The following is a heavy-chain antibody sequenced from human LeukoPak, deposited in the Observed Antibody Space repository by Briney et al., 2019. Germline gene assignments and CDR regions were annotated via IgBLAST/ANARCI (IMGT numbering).Heavy chain of an antibody. Sequence: GGSLRLSCAASGFTVSINYMTWVRQAPGTGLEWVLVIYGGGGNNLADPVKGRFNIPRDNSKNTLYLQKNSLRAEDTAVYYCAREGGGPSGPLDYWGQGTLVTVSS. CDR2: IYGGGGN. CDR1: GFTVSINY. J-gene: IGHJ4*02. V-gene: IGHV3-66*01. CDR3: AREGGGPSGPLDY. D-gene: IGHD3-3*01.